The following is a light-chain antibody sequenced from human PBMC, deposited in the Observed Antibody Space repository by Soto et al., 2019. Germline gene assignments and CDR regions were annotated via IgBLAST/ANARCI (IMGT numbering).Light chain of an antibody. CDR1: SSNIGINY. V-gene: IGLV1-47*01. CDR2: TDS. J-gene: IGLJ1*01. CDR3: AAWDDSLSSYV. Sequence: QSVLTQPPSASGTPGQRVTISCSGSSSNIGINYVYWYQQLPGTAPKLLMSTDSQRPSGVPDRFSGSKSGTSASLAISGLRSEDEADYYCAAWDDSLSSYVFGIGTKLTVL.